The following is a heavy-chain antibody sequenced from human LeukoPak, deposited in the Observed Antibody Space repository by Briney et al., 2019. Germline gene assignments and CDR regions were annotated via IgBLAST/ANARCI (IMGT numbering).Heavy chain of an antibody. CDR2: ISAYNGNT. J-gene: IGHJ3*02. CDR1: GYTFTSYG. Sequence: ASVKVSCKASGYTFTSYGISWVRQAPGQGLEWMGWISAYNGNTNYAQKLQGRVTMTTDTSTSTAYMELRSLRSDDTAVYYCARDQGGGSHRHAFDIWGQGTMVTVSS. CDR3: ARDQGGGSHRHAFDI. V-gene: IGHV1-18*01. D-gene: IGHD3-16*01.